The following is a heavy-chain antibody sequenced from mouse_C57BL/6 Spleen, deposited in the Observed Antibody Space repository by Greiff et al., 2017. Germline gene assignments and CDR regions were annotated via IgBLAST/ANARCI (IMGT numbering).Heavy chain of an antibody. J-gene: IGHJ4*01. Sequence: EVKLMESGGGLVKPGGSLKLSCAASGFTFSSYAMSWVRQTPEKRLEWVATISDGGSYTYYPDNVKGRFTSSRDNAKNNLYLQMSHLKSEDTAMYYCASTGVDYWGQGTSVTVSS. CDR2: ISDGGSYT. CDR1: GFTFSSYA. CDR3: ASTGVDY. V-gene: IGHV5-4*03.